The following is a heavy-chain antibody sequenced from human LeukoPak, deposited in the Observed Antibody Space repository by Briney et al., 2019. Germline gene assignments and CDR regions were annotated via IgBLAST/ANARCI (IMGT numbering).Heavy chain of an antibody. V-gene: IGHV3-48*01. CDR3: ARLRGATVAHNWFDP. J-gene: IGHJ5*02. D-gene: IGHD6-19*01. CDR2: ISSSSGTI. Sequence: GGSLRLSCEASGFTLRSYSMNWIRHGPGKGLEWISYISSSSGTIYYADSVKGRFTVSRDNAKNSLYLQMKSLRAEDTAVYYCARLRGATVAHNWFDPWGQGTLVTVSS. CDR1: GFTLRSYS.